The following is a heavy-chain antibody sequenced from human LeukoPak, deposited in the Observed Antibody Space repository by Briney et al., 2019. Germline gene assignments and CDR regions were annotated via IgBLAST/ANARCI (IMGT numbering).Heavy chain of an antibody. CDR1: GGSISSSSYY. V-gene: IGHV4-39*01. J-gene: IGHJ4*02. Sequence: SETLSLTCTVSGGSISSSSYYWGWTRQPPGKGLECIGTIYYSGITYYNPSLKSRVTISVDTSKNQFSLKLSSVTAADTAVYYCARQSYDSSASPTFFDFWGQGTLVTVSS. CDR2: IYYSGIT. D-gene: IGHD3-22*01. CDR3: ARQSYDSSASPTFFDF.